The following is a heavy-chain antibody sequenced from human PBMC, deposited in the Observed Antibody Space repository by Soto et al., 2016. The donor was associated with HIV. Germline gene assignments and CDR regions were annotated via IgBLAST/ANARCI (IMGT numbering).Heavy chain of an antibody. CDR3: ARETGNDDFLTGHQSEYYMDV. J-gene: IGHJ6*03. V-gene: IGHV4-59*01. D-gene: IGHD3-9*01. CDR2: VDYTETT. CDR1: GSTINSYY. Sequence: VQLQESGPGVVKSSETLSLNCSVSGSTINSYYWSWIRQSSGKRLEWIGNVDYTETTNYNPSLKSRVSILVDVSKSQFFLKMTSVSAADTAIYYCARETGNDDFLTGHQSEYYMDVWGKGTTVIVSS.